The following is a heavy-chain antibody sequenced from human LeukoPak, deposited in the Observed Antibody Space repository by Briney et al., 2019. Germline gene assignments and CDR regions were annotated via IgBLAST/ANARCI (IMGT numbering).Heavy chain of an antibody. CDR3: AGTYGSGSYYTVPYGMDV. CDR2: IYHSGST. CDR1: GYSISSGYY. V-gene: IGHV4-38-2*02. J-gene: IGHJ6*02. Sequence: SETLSLTCTVSGYSISSGYYWGWIRQPPGKGLEWIGSIYHSGSTYYNPSLKSRVTISVDTSKNQFSLKLSSVTAADTAVYYCAGTYGSGSYYTVPYGMDVWGQGTTVTVSS. D-gene: IGHD3-10*01.